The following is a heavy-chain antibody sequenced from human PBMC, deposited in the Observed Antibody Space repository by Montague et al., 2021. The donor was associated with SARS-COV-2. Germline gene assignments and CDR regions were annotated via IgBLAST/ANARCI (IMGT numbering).Heavy chain of an antibody. CDR1: GDSISTDNW. D-gene: IGHD1-26*01. CDR3: ARKGSGRSDMAY. Sequence: SETLSLTCVVFGDSISTDNWWTWVRLPPGEGREWGGEIYHTGSTKYKPSLKSRVSMSVDKSCNQFSLRLTSVTAVDTAIYYCARKGSGRSDMAYWGQGTLVTVSS. CDR2: IYHTGST. V-gene: IGHV4/OR15-8*01. J-gene: IGHJ4*02.